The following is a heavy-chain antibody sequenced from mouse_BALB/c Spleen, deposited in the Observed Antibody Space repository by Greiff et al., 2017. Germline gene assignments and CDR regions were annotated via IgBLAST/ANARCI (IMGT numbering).Heavy chain of an antibody. CDR1: GYTFTSYW. CDR3: ARKTTEYVNPFAD. D-gene: IGHD2-10*02. V-gene: IGHV1S81*02. J-gene: IGHJ3*01. Sequence: QVQLQQPGAELVKPGASVKLSCKASGYTFTSYWMHWVKQRPGQGLEWIGEINPSNGRTNYNEKFKSKATLTVDKSSSTAYMQLSSLTSEDSAVYYCARKTTEYVNPFADWGQGTLVTVSA. CDR2: INPSNGRT.